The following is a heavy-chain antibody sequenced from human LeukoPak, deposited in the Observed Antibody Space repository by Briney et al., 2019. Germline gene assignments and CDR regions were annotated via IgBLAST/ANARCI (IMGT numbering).Heavy chain of an antibody. Sequence: SVKVSCKASGGTLSSYAISWVRQAPGQGLEWMGRIIPIFGTANYAQKFQGRVTITTDESTSTAYMELSSLRSEDTAVYYCARETHYYDSSGYRPIDYWGQGTLVTVSS. V-gene: IGHV1-69*05. CDR1: GGTLSSYA. CDR2: IIPIFGTA. CDR3: ARETHYYDSSGYRPIDY. D-gene: IGHD3-22*01. J-gene: IGHJ4*02.